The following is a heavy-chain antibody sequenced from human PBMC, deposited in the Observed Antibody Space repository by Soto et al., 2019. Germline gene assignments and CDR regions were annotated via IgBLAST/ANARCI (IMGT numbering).Heavy chain of an antibody. CDR3: ALRHMVGATQYNWFDP. CDR1: GFSLSSSGVG. J-gene: IGHJ5*02. V-gene: IGHV2-5*02. CDR2: IYWDDDK. Sequence: SGPTLVNPTQTLTLTCTFSGFSLSSSGVGVGWIRQPPGKALEWLAPIYWDDDKRYSPSLKSRLTITKDTSKNQVVLTMTNMDPVDTATYYCALRHMVGATQYNWFDPWGQGTLVTVSS. D-gene: IGHD1-26*01.